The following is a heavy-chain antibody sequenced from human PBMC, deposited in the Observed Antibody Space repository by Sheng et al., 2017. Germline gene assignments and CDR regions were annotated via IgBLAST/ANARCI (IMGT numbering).Heavy chain of an antibody. CDR1: GGTFSSYA. CDR2: IIPIFGTA. J-gene: IGHJ6*04. CDR3: ARDHDEAYCTGGVCHRPEGYMDV. V-gene: IGHV1-69*05. D-gene: IGHD2-8*02. Sequence: QVQLVQSGAEVKKPGSSVKVSCKASGGTFSSYAISWVRQAPGQGLEWMGGIIPIFGTANYAQKFQGRVTITTDESTSTAYMELSSLRSEDTAVYYCARDHDEAYCTGGVCHRPEGYMDVWGKGTTVTVSS.